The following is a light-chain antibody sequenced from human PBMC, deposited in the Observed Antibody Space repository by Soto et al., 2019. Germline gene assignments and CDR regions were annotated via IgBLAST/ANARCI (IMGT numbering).Light chain of an antibody. CDR3: QQYNNWPPIT. CDR1: QSINNK. V-gene: IGKV3-15*01. J-gene: IGKJ5*01. Sequence: EIVVTDSPVTLAVSPGEGVTLSCSASQSINNKVAWYQQKPGQAPRLLIYGASTRATGISASFGGSGSGTEFTLTISSLQSEDFAIYYCQQYNNWPPITFGQGTRLEIK. CDR2: GAS.